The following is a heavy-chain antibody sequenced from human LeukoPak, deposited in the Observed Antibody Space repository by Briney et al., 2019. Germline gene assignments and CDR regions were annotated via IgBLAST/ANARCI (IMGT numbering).Heavy chain of an antibody. V-gene: IGHV4-61*02. Sequence: PSETLSLTCTVSGGSISSGSYYWSWIRQPAGKGLEWIGRIYTSGSTNYNPSLQSRVTISVDTSKNQFSLKLSSVTAADTAVYYCARGDYVWGSYRLSYYFDYWGQGTLVTVSS. D-gene: IGHD3-16*02. CDR1: GGSISSGSYY. J-gene: IGHJ4*02. CDR2: IYTSGST. CDR3: ARGDYVWGSYRLSYYFDY.